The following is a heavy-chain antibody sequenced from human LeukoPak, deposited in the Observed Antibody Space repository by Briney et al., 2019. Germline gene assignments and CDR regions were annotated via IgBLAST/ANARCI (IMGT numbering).Heavy chain of an antibody. V-gene: IGHV3-74*01. J-gene: IGHJ4*02. Sequence: GGSLRLSCAASGFTLSNYWMHWVRQAPGKGLVWVSRIKTDGVTTNYADSVKGRFTISRDNAKNSLYLQMNSLRAEDTAVYYCARSTYYDFWSGYAFDYWGQGTLVTVSS. D-gene: IGHD3-3*01. CDR3: ARSTYYDFWSGYAFDY. CDR2: IKTDGVTT. CDR1: GFTLSNYW.